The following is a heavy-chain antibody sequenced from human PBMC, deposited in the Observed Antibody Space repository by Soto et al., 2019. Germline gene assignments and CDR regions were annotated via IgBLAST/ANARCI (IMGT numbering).Heavy chain of an antibody. J-gene: IGHJ6*03. CDR3: ARDPEATVTSYYYYYYMDV. CDR1: GYTFTSYG. V-gene: IGHV1-18*01. Sequence: ASVKVSCKASGYTFTSYGISWVRQAPGQGLEWMEWISAYNGNTNYAQKLQGRVTMTTDTSTSTAYMELRSLRSDDTAVYYCARDPEATVTSYYYYYYMDVWGKGTTVTVSS. CDR2: ISAYNGNT. D-gene: IGHD4-17*01.